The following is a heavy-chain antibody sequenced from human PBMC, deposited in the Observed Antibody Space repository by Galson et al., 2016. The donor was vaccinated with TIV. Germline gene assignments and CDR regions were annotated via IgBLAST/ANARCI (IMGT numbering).Heavy chain of an antibody. J-gene: IGHJ2*01. Sequence: SLRLSCAASGFTFSDYWMHWVRQTPAKGLEWVANIKQDGSEKYYVDSVKGRFTISRDNAKSSLFLQMNSLRAEDTAVYYCARRYFDLWGRGTLVTVSS. CDR2: IKQDGSEK. V-gene: IGHV3-7*01. CDR1: GFTFSDYW. CDR3: ARRYFDL.